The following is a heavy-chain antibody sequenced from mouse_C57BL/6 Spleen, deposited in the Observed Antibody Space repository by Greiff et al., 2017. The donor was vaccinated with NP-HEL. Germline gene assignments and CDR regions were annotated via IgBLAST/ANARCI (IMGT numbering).Heavy chain of an antibody. CDR2: IRNKANGYTT. Sequence: EVKLMESGGGLVQPGGSLSLSCAASGFTFTDYYMSWVRQPPGKALEWLGFIRNKANGYTTEYSASVKCRFTISRDNSQSILYLQMNALRAEDSATYYCARYNYGGSAMDYWGQGTSVTVSS. J-gene: IGHJ4*01. D-gene: IGHD1-1*01. CDR1: GFTFTDYY. V-gene: IGHV7-3*01. CDR3: ARYNYGGSAMDY.